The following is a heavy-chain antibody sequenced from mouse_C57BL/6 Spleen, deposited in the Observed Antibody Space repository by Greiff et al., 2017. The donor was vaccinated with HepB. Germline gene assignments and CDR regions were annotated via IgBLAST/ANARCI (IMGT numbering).Heavy chain of an antibody. CDR3: ARGRGSWFAY. CDR2: INPNIGGT. J-gene: IGHJ3*01. CDR1: GYTFTDYN. Sequence: VQLQQSGPELVKPGASVKIPCKASGYTFTDYNMDWVKQSHGKSLEWIGDINPNIGGTIYNQKFKGKATLTVDKSSSTAYMELRSLTSEDTAVYYCARGRGSWFAYWGQGTLVTVSA. V-gene: IGHV1-18*01.